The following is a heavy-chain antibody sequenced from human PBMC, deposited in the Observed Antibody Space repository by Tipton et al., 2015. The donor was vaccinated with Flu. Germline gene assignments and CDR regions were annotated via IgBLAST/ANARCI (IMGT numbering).Heavy chain of an antibody. CDR3: TRKVGDI. CDR2: IKQDESER. CDR1: GFSLSNYW. Sequence: GSLRLSCKASGFSLSNYWMTWVRQAPGKGLEWVANIKQDESERYYVDSVKGRFTISRDNAKNSLYLQMNSLRVEDTAVYYCTRKVGDIWGQGTMVTVSS. J-gene: IGHJ3*02. D-gene: IGHD1-26*01. V-gene: IGHV3-7*01.